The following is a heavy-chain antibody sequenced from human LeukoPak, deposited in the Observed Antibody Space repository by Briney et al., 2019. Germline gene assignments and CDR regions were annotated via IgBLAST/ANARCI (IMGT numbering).Heavy chain of an antibody. CDR1: GFTFSSYS. CDR2: ISSSSSYI. Sequence: GGSLRLSCAASGFTFSSYSMNWVRQAPGTGRGWVSSISSSSSYIYYADSVNGRFTISRDNAKNSLYLQMNSLRAEDTAVYYCARVNYDILPGYYNSGDYWGQGTLVTVSS. CDR3: ARVNYDILPGYYNSGDY. V-gene: IGHV3-21*01. D-gene: IGHD3-9*01. J-gene: IGHJ4*02.